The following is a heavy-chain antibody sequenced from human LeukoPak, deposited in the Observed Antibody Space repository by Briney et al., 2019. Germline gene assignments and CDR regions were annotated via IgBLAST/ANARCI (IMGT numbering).Heavy chain of an antibody. CDR1: GGSISSYY. V-gene: IGHV4-59*01. D-gene: IGHD3-10*01. CDR2: IYYSGST. CDR3: ARSTGDY. Sequence: SETLSLTCTVSGGSISSYYWSWIRQPPGKGLEWIGYIYYSGSTNYNPSLKSRVTISVDTSKNQFSLKLSSVTAADTAVYYCARSTGDYWGQGTLVTVSS. J-gene: IGHJ4*02.